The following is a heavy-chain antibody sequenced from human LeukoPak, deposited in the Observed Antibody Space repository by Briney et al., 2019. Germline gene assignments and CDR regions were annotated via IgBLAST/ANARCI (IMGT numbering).Heavy chain of an antibody. V-gene: IGHV4-38-2*02. D-gene: IGHD2-2*02. J-gene: IGHJ6*03. Sequence: SETLSLTCTVSGYFISSGYYWGWIRQPPGKGLEWIGSIYHSGSTYYNPSLKSRVTISVDTSKNQFSLKLSSVTAADTAVYYCARRGDCSSTSCYTGGYYYYYMDVWGKGTTVTVSS. CDR1: GYFISSGYY. CDR2: IYHSGST. CDR3: ARRGDCSSTSCYTGGYYYYYMDV.